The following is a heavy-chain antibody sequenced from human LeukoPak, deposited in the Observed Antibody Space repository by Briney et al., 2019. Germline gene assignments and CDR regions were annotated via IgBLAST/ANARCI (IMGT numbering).Heavy chain of an antibody. J-gene: IGHJ4*02. Sequence: PGGSLRLSCAASGFTFSSYAMTWVRQAPGKGLEWVSGISGSGVYTSYADSVKGRFTISRDNSKNTVYLQMNSLRDEDTALYYCAKDRAGYGPYYFDHWGQGTLVTVSS. CDR1: GFTFSSYA. V-gene: IGHV3-23*01. CDR3: AKDRAGYGPYYFDH. D-gene: IGHD5-18*01. CDR2: ISGSGVYT.